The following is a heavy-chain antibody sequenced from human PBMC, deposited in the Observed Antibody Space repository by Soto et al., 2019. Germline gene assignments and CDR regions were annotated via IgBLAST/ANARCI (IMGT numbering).Heavy chain of an antibody. V-gene: IGHV3-23*01. J-gene: IGHJ3*02. CDR1: GFTFSSYA. CDR2: ISGSGGST. D-gene: IGHD3-3*01. CDR3: AKEEILYRARGGAFDI. Sequence: GGSLRLSCAASGFTFSSYAMSWVRQAPGKGLEWVSAISGSGGSTYYADSVKGRFTISRDNSKNTLYLQMNSLRAEDTAVYYCAKEEILYRARGGAFDIWGQGTMVTVSS.